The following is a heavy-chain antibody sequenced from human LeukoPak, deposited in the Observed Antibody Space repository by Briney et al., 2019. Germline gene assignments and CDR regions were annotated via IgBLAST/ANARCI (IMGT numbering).Heavy chain of an antibody. Sequence: GGSLRLSCEVSGLTFSDYWMGWVRQAPGKGLEWVAVIWYDGSNKYYADSVKGRFTISRDNSKNTLYLQMNSLRAEDTAVYYCARGHVLRFLEWLSKNYYYYYMDVWGKGTTVTVSS. D-gene: IGHD3-3*01. CDR3: ARGHVLRFLEWLSKNYYYYYMDV. CDR2: IWYDGSNK. V-gene: IGHV3-33*08. J-gene: IGHJ6*03. CDR1: GLTFSDYW.